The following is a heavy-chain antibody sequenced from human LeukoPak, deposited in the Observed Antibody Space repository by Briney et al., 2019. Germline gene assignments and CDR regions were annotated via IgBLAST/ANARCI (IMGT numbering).Heavy chain of an antibody. D-gene: IGHD3-22*01. CDR3: ARGGVVRKWLLTD. Sequence: SETLSLTCTVSGGSISSYYWSWIRQPPGKGLEWIGYIYYSGSTNYNPSLKSRVTISVDTSKNQFSLKLSSVTAADTAVYYCARGGVVRKWLLTDWGQGTLVTVSS. V-gene: IGHV4-59*01. CDR1: GGSISSYY. J-gene: IGHJ4*02. CDR2: IYYSGST.